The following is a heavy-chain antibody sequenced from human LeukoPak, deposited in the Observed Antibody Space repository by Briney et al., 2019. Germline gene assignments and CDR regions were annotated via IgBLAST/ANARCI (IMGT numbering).Heavy chain of an antibody. D-gene: IGHD4/OR15-4a*01. J-gene: IGHJ4*02. CDR2: IYTSGGT. V-gene: IGHV4-61*02. CDR3: ARDGYGGNPDY. CDR1: GGSISSGSYY. Sequence: PSETLSLTCTVSGGSISSGSYYWSWIRQPAGKGLEWIGRIYTSGGTNYNPSLKSRVTISVDTSKNQFSLKLSSVTAADTAVYYCARDGYGGNPDYWGQGTLVTVS.